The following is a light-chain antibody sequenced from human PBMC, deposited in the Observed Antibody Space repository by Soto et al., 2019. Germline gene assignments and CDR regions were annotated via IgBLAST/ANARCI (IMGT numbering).Light chain of an antibody. V-gene: IGKV3-11*01. CDR2: DAS. Sequence: EIVLTQSPATLSLSPGERATLSCRASQSISYNLAWYQQKPGQAPRLLIYDASNRATGVPARFSGSGSGTDFTLSISSLEPEDFAVYYCQQYVNLPYTFGQGTKLEIK. CDR1: QSISYN. J-gene: IGKJ2*01. CDR3: QQYVNLPYT.